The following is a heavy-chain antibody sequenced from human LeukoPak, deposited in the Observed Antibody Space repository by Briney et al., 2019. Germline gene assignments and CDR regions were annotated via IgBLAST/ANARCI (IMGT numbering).Heavy chain of an antibody. Sequence: PGGSLRLSCAASGFTFSSYWMSWVRQAPGKGLKWVANIKQDGSEKYYVDSVKGRFTISRDNAKNSLYLQMNSLRAEDTAVYYCASGTREMATISATGLFDYWGQGTLVTVSS. J-gene: IGHJ4*02. CDR1: GFTFSSYW. V-gene: IGHV3-7*01. D-gene: IGHD5-24*01. CDR3: ASGTREMATISATGLFDY. CDR2: IKQDGSEK.